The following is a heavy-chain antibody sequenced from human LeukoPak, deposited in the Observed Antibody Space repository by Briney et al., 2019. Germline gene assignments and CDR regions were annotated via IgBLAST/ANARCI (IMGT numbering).Heavy chain of an antibody. CDR3: AKGYCRGNSCYDDRGAFDY. D-gene: IGHD2-2*01. V-gene: IGHV4-34*01. CDR1: GESFSGYY. J-gene: IGHJ4*02. Sequence: PSETLSLTCAVYGESFSGYYWSWIRQPPGKGLEWIGEINHSGSTNYNPSLKSRVTISVDTSKNQFSLKLSSVTAADTAVYYCAKGYCRGNSCYDDRGAFDYWGQGTLVTVSS. CDR2: INHSGST.